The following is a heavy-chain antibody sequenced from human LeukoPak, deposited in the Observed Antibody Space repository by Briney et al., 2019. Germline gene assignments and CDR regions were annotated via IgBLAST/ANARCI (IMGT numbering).Heavy chain of an antibody. CDR1: GYTFTSYY. CDR2: IIPIFGTA. J-gene: IGHJ4*02. D-gene: IGHD3-16*01. Sequence: ASVKVSCKASGYTFTSYYMHWVRQAPGQGLEWMGGIIPIFGTANYAQKFQGRVTITADESTSTAYMELSSLRSEDTAVYYCARSSQTRPLQPLRYWGQGTLVTVSS. V-gene: IGHV1-69*13. CDR3: ARSSQTRPLQPLRY.